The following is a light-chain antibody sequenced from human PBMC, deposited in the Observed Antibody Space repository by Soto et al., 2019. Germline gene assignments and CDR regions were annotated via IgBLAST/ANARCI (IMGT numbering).Light chain of an antibody. Sequence: DVVMTQTPLSLSVTPGQSASISCKSSQSLLPSDGKTYLYWYLQRPGQPPQVLIYEGSNRFSGVPDRFSGSGSGTDFTLKISRVEAEDVGVYYCLKSAHLPRTFGQGTKLEIK. V-gene: IGKV2D-29*01. CDR2: EGS. J-gene: IGKJ2*01. CDR3: LKSAHLPRT. CDR1: QSLLPSDGKTY.